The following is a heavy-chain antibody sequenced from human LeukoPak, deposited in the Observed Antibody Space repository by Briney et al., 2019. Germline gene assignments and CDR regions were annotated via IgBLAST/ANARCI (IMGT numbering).Heavy chain of an antibody. Sequence: SETLSLTCAVYGGSFSGYYWSWIRQPPGKGLEWIGEINHSGSTNYNPSLKSRVTISVDTSKNQFSLKLGSVTAADTAVYYCASGGRLYYDSSGTPVDYWGQGTLVTVSS. CDR1: GGSFSGYY. CDR3: ASGGRLYYDSSGTPVDY. CDR2: INHSGST. V-gene: IGHV4-34*01. D-gene: IGHD3-22*01. J-gene: IGHJ4*02.